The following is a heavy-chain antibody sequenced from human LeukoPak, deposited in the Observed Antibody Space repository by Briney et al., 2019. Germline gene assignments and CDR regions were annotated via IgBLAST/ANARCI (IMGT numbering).Heavy chain of an antibody. V-gene: IGHV3-23*01. D-gene: IGHD4-17*01. CDR3: ATEIRPNDY. Sequence: PWGSLRLSCEASGFTFSSHAMSWVRQAPGKGLEWVSSISISGGSTYYADSVKGRFTISRDNSKNTLYLQMTSLRPEDTGVYYCATEIRPNDYWGQGTLVTVSS. CDR1: GFTFSSHA. CDR2: ISISGGST. J-gene: IGHJ4*02.